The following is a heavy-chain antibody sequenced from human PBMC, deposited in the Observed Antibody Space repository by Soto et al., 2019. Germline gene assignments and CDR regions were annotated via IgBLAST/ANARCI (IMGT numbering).Heavy chain of an antibody. CDR1: GFSFTSYW. V-gene: IGHV3-7*01. CDR3: AREDFYRFDY. J-gene: IGHJ4*02. CDR2: IKEDGSAK. Sequence: EVQLVESGGGLVQPGGSLRVSCAASGFSFTSYWMSWVSQAPGKGLEWVANIKEDGSAKYYLDTVKGRFTSSRDNAKNSLYLQMSSLRDDDTAVYYCAREDFYRFDYWGQGNLVTVSS.